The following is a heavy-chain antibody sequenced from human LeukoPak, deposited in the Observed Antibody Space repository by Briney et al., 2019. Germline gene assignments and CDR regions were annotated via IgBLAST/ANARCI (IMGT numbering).Heavy chain of an antibody. Sequence: NPGGSLRLSCAASRFTFNDYGMSWVRQTPGKGLEWVSSISGSGTTTYYADSVKGRFTVSRDNSKNTLFLQMDSLTAEDTAVYYCAKGNRVAYDSGSLSSPFDYWGQGTLVTVSS. CDR1: RFTFNDYG. CDR2: ISGSGTTT. D-gene: IGHD3-10*01. V-gene: IGHV3-23*01. CDR3: AKGNRVAYDSGSLSSPFDY. J-gene: IGHJ4*02.